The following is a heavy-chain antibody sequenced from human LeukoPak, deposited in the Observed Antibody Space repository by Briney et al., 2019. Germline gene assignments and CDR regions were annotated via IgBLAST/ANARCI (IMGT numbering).Heavy chain of an antibody. Sequence: GGSLRLSCAASGFSFSGSVMHWVRQASGKGLEWVGRIRSKANSYATAYAASVKGRFTISRDDSKNTAYLQMNSLKTEDTAVYYCTRHLDYVGYYYYYMDVWGKGTTVTVSS. D-gene: IGHD4-17*01. CDR3: TRHLDYVGYYYYYMDV. CDR1: GFSFSGSV. V-gene: IGHV3-73*01. CDR2: IRSKANSYAT. J-gene: IGHJ6*03.